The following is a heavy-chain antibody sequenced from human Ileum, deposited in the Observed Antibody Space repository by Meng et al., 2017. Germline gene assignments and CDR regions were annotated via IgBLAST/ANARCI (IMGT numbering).Heavy chain of an antibody. Sequence: GESLKISCAASGFTSSNYWMSWVRQAPGKGLEWVAIIKYDGGETYYVDSVKGRFTISRDNAKNSLYLQMNSLRAEDTAVYYCARHRGWSDFFDNWGQGTLVTVSS. J-gene: IGHJ4*02. V-gene: IGHV3-7*01. CDR2: IKYDGGET. CDR3: ARHRGWSDFFDN. CDR1: GFTSSNYW. D-gene: IGHD6-19*01.